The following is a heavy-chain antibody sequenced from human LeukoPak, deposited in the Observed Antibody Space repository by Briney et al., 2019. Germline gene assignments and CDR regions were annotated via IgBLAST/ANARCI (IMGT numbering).Heavy chain of an antibody. CDR2: ISSSSSYT. V-gene: IGHV3-11*06. Sequence: PGGSLRLSCAASGFTFSDYYMSWIRQAPGKGLEWVSYISSSSSYTNYADSVKGRFTISRDNAKNSLYLQMNSLRAEDTAVYYCARTLIGSGSYYNRPSTAHFDYWGQGTLATVSS. J-gene: IGHJ4*02. CDR1: GFTFSDYY. CDR3: ARTLIGSGSYYNRPSTAHFDY. D-gene: IGHD3-10*01.